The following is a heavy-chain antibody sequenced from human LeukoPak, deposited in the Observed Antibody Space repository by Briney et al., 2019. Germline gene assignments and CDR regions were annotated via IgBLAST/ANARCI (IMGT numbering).Heavy chain of an antibody. V-gene: IGHV4-59*12. CDR3: ARVQGYYYDSKFDP. Sequence: SETLSLTCTVSSGSISSYYWSWIRQPPGKGLEYIGYVYYTGSTHYNPSLKSRVTISVDTSKNQFSLKLSSVTAADTAVYYCARVQGYYYDSKFDPWGQGTLVTVSS. CDR1: SGSISSYY. CDR2: VYYTGST. J-gene: IGHJ5*02. D-gene: IGHD3-22*01.